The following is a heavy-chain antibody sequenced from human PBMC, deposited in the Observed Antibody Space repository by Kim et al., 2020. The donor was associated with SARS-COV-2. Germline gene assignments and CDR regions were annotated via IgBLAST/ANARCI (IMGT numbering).Heavy chain of an antibody. Sequence: RSTTYYADYGKGRFTISGDNDKNSLYLQMNSLRDEETAVYYCARGGGGYWGQGTLVTVSS. V-gene: IGHV3-48*02. CDR3: ARGGGGY. J-gene: IGHJ4*02. CDR2: RSTT. D-gene: IGHD3-16*01.